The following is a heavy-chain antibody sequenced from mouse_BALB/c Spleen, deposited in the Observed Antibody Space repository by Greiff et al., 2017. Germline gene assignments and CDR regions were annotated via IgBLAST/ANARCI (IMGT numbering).Heavy chain of an antibody. J-gene: IGHJ4*01. CDR2: ISYSGST. V-gene: IGHV3-8*02. D-gene: IGHD2-3*01. CDR3: ARSGDGYSYYAMDY. Sequence: EVQLVESGPSLVKPSQTLSLTCSVTGDSITSGYWNWIRKFPGNKLEYMGYISYSGSTYYNPSLKSRISITRDTSKNQYYLQLNSVTTEDTATYYCARSGDGYSYYAMDYWGQGTSVTVSS. CDR1: GDSITSGY.